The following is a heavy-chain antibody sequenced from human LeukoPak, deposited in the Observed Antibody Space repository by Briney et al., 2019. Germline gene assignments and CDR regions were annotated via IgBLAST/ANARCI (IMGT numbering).Heavy chain of an antibody. CDR3: ARHGGISGGWPLVAFDI. CDR1: GGSLSSTAYY. J-gene: IGHJ3*02. D-gene: IGHD6-19*01. Sequence: ETLSLTCTVSGGSLSSTAYYWGWIRQPPGKGLEWIGSIYYSGSTYYNPSLKSRVILSVDTSKNQFSLKLSSVTAADTAVFYCARHGGISGGWPLVAFDIWGQGKMVTVSS. CDR2: IYYSGST. V-gene: IGHV4-39*01.